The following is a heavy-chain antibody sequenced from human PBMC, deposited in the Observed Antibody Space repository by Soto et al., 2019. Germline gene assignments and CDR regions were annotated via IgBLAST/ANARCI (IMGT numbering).Heavy chain of an antibody. Sequence: EVQLVESGGGLVQPGGSLRLSCAASGFTFSSYEMNWVRQAPGKGLEWVSYISSSGSTIYYADSVKGRFTISRDNAKNSLYLQMNSLRAEDTAVYYCDVVLTVVGPGPFDYWGPGTLVTVSS. CDR1: GFTFSSYE. CDR2: ISSSGSTI. D-gene: IGHD1-26*01. J-gene: IGHJ4*02. V-gene: IGHV3-48*03. CDR3: DVVLTVVGPGPFDY.